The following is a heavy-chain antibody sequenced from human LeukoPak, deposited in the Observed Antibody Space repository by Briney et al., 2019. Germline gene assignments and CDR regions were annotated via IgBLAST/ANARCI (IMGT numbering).Heavy chain of an antibody. Sequence: PGGSLRLSCAASGFTFSSYAMSWVRQAPGKGLEWVSAISGSGGSTYYADSVKGRFTISRDNSKNTLYLQMNSLRSEDTAVYYCANTPRWRTAMVDDAFDIWGQGTLVTVSS. V-gene: IGHV3-23*01. J-gene: IGHJ3*02. D-gene: IGHD5-18*01. CDR2: ISGSGGST. CDR3: ANTPRWRTAMVDDAFDI. CDR1: GFTFSSYA.